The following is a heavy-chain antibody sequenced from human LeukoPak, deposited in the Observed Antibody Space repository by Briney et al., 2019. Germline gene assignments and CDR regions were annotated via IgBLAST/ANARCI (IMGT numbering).Heavy chain of an antibody. V-gene: IGHV1-69*06. D-gene: IGHD5-12*01. J-gene: IGHJ4*02. CDR1: GGTFSSYA. Sequence: ASVKVSCKASGGTFSSYAISWVRQAPGQGLEWMGGIIPIFGTANYAQKFQGRVTITADKSTNTAYMELSSLRSEDTAVYYCAATYEARRDFDYWGQGTLVTVSS. CDR3: AATYEARRDFDY. CDR2: IIPIFGTA.